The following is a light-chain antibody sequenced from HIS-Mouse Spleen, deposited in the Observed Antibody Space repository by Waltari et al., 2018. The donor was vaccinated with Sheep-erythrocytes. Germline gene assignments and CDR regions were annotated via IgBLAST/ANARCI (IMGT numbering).Light chain of an antibody. CDR1: QSVSSSY. CDR2: GAS. CDR3: QQYGSSPFT. Sequence: EMVLTQSPGPLSLSPGERATLPGRASQSVSSSYLAWYQQKPGQAPRLLIYGASSRATGIPDRFSGSGSGTDFTLTISRLEPEDFAVYYCQQYGSSPFTFGPGTKVDIK. J-gene: IGKJ3*01. V-gene: IGKV3-20*01.